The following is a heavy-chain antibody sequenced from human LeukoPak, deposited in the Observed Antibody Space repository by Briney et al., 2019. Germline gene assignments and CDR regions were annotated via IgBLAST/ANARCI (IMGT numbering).Heavy chain of an antibody. D-gene: IGHD6-19*01. CDR3: AKDQQWLGLGFDP. CDR1: GFTFSSYG. V-gene: IGHV3-30*02. CDR2: IRYDGSNK. Sequence: QSGGSLRLSCAASGFTFSSYGVHWVRQAPGKGLEWVAFIRYDGSNKYYADSVKGRFTISRDNSKNTLYLQMNSLRAEDTAVYYCAKDQQWLGLGFDPWGQGTLVTVSS. J-gene: IGHJ5*02.